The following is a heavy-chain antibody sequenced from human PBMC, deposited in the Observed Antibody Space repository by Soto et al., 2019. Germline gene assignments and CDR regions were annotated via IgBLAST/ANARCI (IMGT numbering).Heavy chain of an antibody. V-gene: IGHV3-48*03. CDR2: ISSSGSTI. CDR3: ASPSLYGSGTYYFDY. CDR1: GFTFSSYE. J-gene: IGHJ4*02. D-gene: IGHD3-10*01. Sequence: PGGSLRLSCAASGFTFSSYEMNWVRQAPGKGLEWVSYISSSGSTIYYADSVKGRFTISRDNAKNSLYLQMNSLRAEDTAVYYCASPSLYGSGTYYFDYWGQGTLVTVSS.